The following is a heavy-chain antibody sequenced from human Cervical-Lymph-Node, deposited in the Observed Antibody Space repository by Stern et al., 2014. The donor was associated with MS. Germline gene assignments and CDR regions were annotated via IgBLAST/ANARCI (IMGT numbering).Heavy chain of an antibody. CDR3: VRRRDSGGYDTFDI. J-gene: IGHJ3*02. Sequence: EVQLEESGAEVKKPGESLKISCKTSGYSFSNFWIGWVRQMPGKGLEWMGIIYPGDSDTTYSPSFQGQGTIPAEQSISTAYLQWRSLKASDTAIYYCVRRRDSGGYDTFDIWGQGTMLIVSS. D-gene: IGHD3-22*01. V-gene: IGHV5-51*01. CDR1: GYSFSNFW. CDR2: IYPGDSDT.